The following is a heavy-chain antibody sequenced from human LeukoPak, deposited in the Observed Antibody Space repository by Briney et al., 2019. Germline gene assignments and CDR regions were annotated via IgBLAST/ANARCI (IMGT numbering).Heavy chain of an antibody. CDR1: GYTFTSYG. CDR2: ISAYNGNT. Sequence: GASVKVSCKASGYTFTSYGISWVRQAPGQGLEWMGWISAYNGNTNYAQKLQGRVTMTTDKSTSTAYMELTSLKSEDTAVYYCAGSDDYVWGNSRYGSFHFWGQGTKVTVSS. J-gene: IGHJ3*01. V-gene: IGHV1-18*01. CDR3: AGSDDYVWGNSRYGSFHF. D-gene: IGHD3-16*02.